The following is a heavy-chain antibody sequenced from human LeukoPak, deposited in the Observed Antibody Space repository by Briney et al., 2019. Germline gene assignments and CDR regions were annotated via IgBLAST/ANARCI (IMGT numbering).Heavy chain of an antibody. V-gene: IGHV1-69*13. J-gene: IGHJ6*03. CDR3: AIRRDGSGSPYYYYYMDV. CDR1: GGTFSSYA. CDR2: IIPIFGTA. Sequence: ASVKVSCKASGGTFSSYAISWVRQAPGQGLEWMGGIIPIFGTANYAQKFQGRVTITADESTSTAYMELSSLRSEDTAVYYCAIRRDGSGSPYYYYYMDVWGKGTTVTVSS. D-gene: IGHD3-10*01.